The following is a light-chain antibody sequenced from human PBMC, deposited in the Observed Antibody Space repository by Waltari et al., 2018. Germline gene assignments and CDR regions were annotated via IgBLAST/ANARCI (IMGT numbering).Light chain of an antibody. CDR2: GAS. Sequence: EIVLTQSPGSLSSSPGERVTLSCRASQSVSRAVAWYQQKPGQAPRLLIVGASNRATGIPDRFSGSGSETDFSLTISRLEPEDFAVYYCQHYVRLPATFGRGTKVEIK. V-gene: IGKV3-20*01. CDR3: QHYVRLPAT. J-gene: IGKJ1*01. CDR1: QSVSRAV.